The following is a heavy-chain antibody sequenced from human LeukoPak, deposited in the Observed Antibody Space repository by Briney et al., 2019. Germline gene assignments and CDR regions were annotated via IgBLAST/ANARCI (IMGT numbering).Heavy chain of an antibody. J-gene: IGHJ1*01. Sequence: SKTLSLTCTVSGGSITNNNCYWGWVRQPPGKGLEWIASIYYSGSSYYNPSLKSRVTMSVDTSKNQFSLKLSSVTAADTAVYYCARVVQSTDSSGFYHPEYFQHWGQGTLVTVSS. CDR3: ARVVQSTDSSGFYHPEYFQH. V-gene: IGHV4-39*07. D-gene: IGHD3-22*01. CDR2: IYYSGSS. CDR1: GGSITNNNCY.